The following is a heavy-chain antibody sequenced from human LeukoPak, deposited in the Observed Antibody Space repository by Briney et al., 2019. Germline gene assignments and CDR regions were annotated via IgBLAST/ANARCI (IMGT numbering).Heavy chain of an antibody. Sequence: GGSLRLSCAASGFTFSNYMMHWVRQAPGKGLVWVSRIKSDGITITYADSVKGRFTISRDNAKNTLYLQMNSLRAEDTTVYYCLRDLNWSLDQWGQGTLVTVSS. J-gene: IGHJ4*02. D-gene: IGHD1-20*01. CDR2: IKSDGITI. CDR3: LRDLNWSLDQ. V-gene: IGHV3-74*01. CDR1: GFTFSNYM.